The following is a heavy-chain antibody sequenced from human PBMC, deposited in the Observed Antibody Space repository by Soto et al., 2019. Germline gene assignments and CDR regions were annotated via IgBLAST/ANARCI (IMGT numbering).Heavy chain of an antibody. V-gene: IGHV3-23*01. Sequence: GGSLRLSCAASGFTFSSYAMSWVRQAPGKGLEWVSAISGSGGSTYYADSVKGRFTISRDNSKNTLYLQMNSLRAEDTAVYYCAIIPVGYCSGGSCPSHYYYMDVWGKGTTVTVSS. CDR3: AIIPVGYCSGGSCPSHYYYMDV. J-gene: IGHJ6*03. CDR1: GFTFSSYA. CDR2: ISGSGGST. D-gene: IGHD2-15*01.